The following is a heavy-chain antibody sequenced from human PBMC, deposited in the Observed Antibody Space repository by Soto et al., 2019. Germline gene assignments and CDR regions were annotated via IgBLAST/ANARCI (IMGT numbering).Heavy chain of an antibody. J-gene: IGHJ4*02. V-gene: IGHV3-23*01. CDR3: AKGATWLDY. Sequence: EVQLLDSGGGLVQPGGSLRLTCAASGFDFTTHGMSWVRQAPGRGLEWVSSIGAGNGRAYYADSVEGRFTISRDNSKNMLFLQLNSLRAEDTAVYFCAKGATWLDYWGQGTLVIASS. CDR1: GFDFTTHG. CDR2: IGAGNGRA.